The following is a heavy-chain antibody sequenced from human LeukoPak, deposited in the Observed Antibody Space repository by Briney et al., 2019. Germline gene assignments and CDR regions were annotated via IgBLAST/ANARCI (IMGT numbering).Heavy chain of an antibody. CDR2: IYENGGTT. V-gene: IGHV3-23*01. J-gene: IGHJ6*02. D-gene: IGHD6-6*01. CDR3: ARVYSSSRDYYYYGMDV. Sequence: GGSLRLSCVGSGFTFRSHAMSWVRQAPEKGLEFVSGIYENGGTTYYADSVKGRFSISRDNSKNTLYLQMDSLRGEDTAVYYCARVYSSSRDYYYYGMDVWGQGTTVTVSS. CDR1: GFTFRSHA.